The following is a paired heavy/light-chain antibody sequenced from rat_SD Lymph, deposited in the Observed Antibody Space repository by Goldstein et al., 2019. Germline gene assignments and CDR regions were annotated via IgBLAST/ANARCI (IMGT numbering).Light chain of an antibody. CDR3: QQFLEYPYT. J-gene: IGKJ2-3*01. V-gene: IGKV2S6*01. CDR2: WMS. Sequence: DIVMTQGALPNPVPSGESASITCQSSKSLLHSNGKTYLNWYLQRPGQSPQLLIYWMSTRASGVSDRFSGSGSGTDFTLKISSVEAEDVGVYYCQQFLEYPYTFGAGTKLELK. CDR1: KSLLHSNGKTY.
Heavy chain of an antibody. Sequence: QIQLVQSGPEVKKPGESVKISCKASGYTFTQAGMQWLKQAQGKSLKWMGWINTNTGKTTYAADFTGRFVFSLETSASTAYLQITNLKNEDMATYFCARYAWEGAFDYWGQGVMVTVSS. CDR3: ARYAWEGAFDY. D-gene: IGHD5-1*01. J-gene: IGHJ2*01. CDR1: GYTFTQAG. CDR2: INTNTGKT. V-gene: IGHV9-8*01.